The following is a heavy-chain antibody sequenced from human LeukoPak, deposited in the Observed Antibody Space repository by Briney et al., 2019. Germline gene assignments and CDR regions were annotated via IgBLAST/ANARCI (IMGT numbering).Heavy chain of an antibody. CDR1: GYTLTAYY. J-gene: IGHJ4*02. CDR3: ARVSEG. Sequence: GASVKVSCKASGYTLTAYYIYWVRQAPGQGLEWMGRINPNSGGTDYAQNFQGRVTMTRDTSISTAYMELSRLRSDDTAVYYCARVSEGWGQGTLVTVSS. CDR2: INPNSGGT. V-gene: IGHV1-2*06.